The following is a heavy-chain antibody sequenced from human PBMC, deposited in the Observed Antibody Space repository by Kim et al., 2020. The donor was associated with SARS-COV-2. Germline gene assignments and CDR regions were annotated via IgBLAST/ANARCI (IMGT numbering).Heavy chain of an antibody. CDR3: ARAPNFFIMSRTPGYFQH. Sequence: GGSLRLSCSPSGFTFGNYVFSWVRQAPGKGLEWVSSISGSGDSTFYSDSVKGRFTISRDNSKNTLFLQMNSLRVEDTAVYYCARAPNFFIMSRTPGYFQHWSLGTLVSVSS. CDR1: GFTFGNYV. D-gene: IGHD3-10*01. CDR2: ISGSGDST. J-gene: IGHJ1*01. V-gene: IGHV3-23*01.